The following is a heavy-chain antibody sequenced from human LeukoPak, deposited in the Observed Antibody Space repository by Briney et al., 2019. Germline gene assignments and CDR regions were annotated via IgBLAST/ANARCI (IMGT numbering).Heavy chain of an antibody. J-gene: IGHJ4*02. CDR3: VRRGDASSGWGDHDF. V-gene: IGHV3-23*01. D-gene: IGHD6-19*01. CDR1: GFTFNRNA. Sequence: GGSLRLSCAASGFTFNRNAISWVRQAPGEGLEWVSTIGGSGDKTLYADSVKGRFTISRDNSKNMVHLQMNSLTGEDTALYYCVRRGDASSGWGDHDFWGQGALVTVSS. CDR2: IGGSGDKT.